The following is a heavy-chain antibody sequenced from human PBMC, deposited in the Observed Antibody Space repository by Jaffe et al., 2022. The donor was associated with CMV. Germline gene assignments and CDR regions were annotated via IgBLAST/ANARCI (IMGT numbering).Heavy chain of an antibody. Sequence: EVQLVESGGGLVKPGGSLRLSCAASGFTFSSYSMNWVRQAPGKGLEWVSSISSSSSYIYYADSVKGRFTISRDNAKNSLYLQMNSLRAEDTAVYYCARDHVLLWFGELWNWGQGTLVTVSS. CDR1: GFTFSSYS. CDR3: ARDHVLLWFGELWN. J-gene: IGHJ4*02. V-gene: IGHV3-21*01. CDR2: ISSSSSYI. D-gene: IGHD3-10*01.